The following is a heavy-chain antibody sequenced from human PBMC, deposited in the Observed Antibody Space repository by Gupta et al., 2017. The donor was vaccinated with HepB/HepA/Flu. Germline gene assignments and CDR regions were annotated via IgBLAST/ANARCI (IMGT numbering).Heavy chain of an antibody. CDR2: IKQDGSEK. CDR1: GFTFSSYW. Sequence: EVQLVESGGGLVQPGGSLRLSCAASGFTFSSYWMSWVRQAPGKGLGWVANIKQDGSEKYYVDSVKGRFTISRDNAKNSLYLQMNSLRAEDTAVYYCARDLTSRYYDFQNYYMDVWGKGTTVTVSS. V-gene: IGHV3-7*01. D-gene: IGHD3-3*01. J-gene: IGHJ6*03. CDR3: ARDLTSRYYDFQNYYMDV.